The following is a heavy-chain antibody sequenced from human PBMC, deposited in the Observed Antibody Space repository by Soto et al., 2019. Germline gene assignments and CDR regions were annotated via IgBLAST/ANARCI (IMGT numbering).Heavy chain of an antibody. CDR2: ISAYNGNT. CDR1: GYIFTNYG. J-gene: IGHJ6*02. D-gene: IGHD6-13*01. V-gene: IGHV1-18*04. Sequence: QDHRVQSGPEVKKPGASVKVSCKAAGYIFTNYGINWVRQAPGQGLEWMGWISAYNGNTNFAQTVQDRLTMTTDTTTASSYMELRSMIYALQAVYFCLSSTARGSNSPDANDIDVWGQG. CDR3: LSSTARGSNSPDANDIDV.